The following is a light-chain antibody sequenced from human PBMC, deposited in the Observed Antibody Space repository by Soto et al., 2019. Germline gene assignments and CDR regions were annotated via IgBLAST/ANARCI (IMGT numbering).Light chain of an antibody. CDR1: SSNIGSNY. V-gene: IGLV1-47*01. J-gene: IGLJ2*01. CDR2: RNN. CDR3: AAWDDSLSGVV. Sequence: QSVLTQPPSASGTPGQRVTISCSGSSSNIGSNYVYWYQQLPGMAPKLLIYRNNQRPSGVPDRFSGSKSGTSASLAISGLLSEDDADYYCAAWDDSLSGVVFGGGTKLTVL.